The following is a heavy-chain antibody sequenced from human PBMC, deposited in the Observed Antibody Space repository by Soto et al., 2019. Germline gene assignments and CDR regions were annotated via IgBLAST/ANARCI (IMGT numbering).Heavy chain of an antibody. V-gene: IGHV3-13*01. Sequence: EVQLVESGGGLVQPGGSLRLSCAASGFTFSSHDMHWVRQAAGKGLEWVSAIGTGGDTYYQDSVKGRFSISREDFKNSLFHQMNNLGDGNTAVYYCARVAPGWYFDLWGRGTQVFVSS. CDR2: IGTGGDT. J-gene: IGHJ2*01. D-gene: IGHD5-12*01. CDR1: GFTFSSHD. CDR3: ARVAPGWYFDL.